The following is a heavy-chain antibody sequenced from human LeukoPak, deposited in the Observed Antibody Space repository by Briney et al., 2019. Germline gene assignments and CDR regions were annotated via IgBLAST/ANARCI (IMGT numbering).Heavy chain of an antibody. CDR2: ISYSGST. V-gene: IGHV4-59*12. J-gene: IGHJ4*02. D-gene: IGHD5-12*01. CDR1: GGSISSYH. Sequence: PSETLSLTCTVSGGSISSYHWSWIRQPPGKGLEWIGYISYSGSTYYADSVKGRFTISRDNSKNTLYLQMNSLRAEDTAVYYCAKAPRWWLRSPLWGFDYWGQGTLVAVSS. CDR3: AKAPRWWLRSPLWGFDY.